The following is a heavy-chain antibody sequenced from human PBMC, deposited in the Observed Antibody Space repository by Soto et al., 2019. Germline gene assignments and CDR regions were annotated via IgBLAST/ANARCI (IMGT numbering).Heavy chain of an antibody. CDR1: GYTFTSYG. CDR2: ISAYNGNT. J-gene: IGHJ4*02. V-gene: IGHV1-18*01. CDR3: AREGYVLVVAAILERQPFDY. Sequence: QVQLVQSGAEVKKPGASVKVSCKASGYTFTSYGISWVRQAPGQGLEWMGWISAYNGNTNYAQKLQGRVTMTTDTSTRTAYMELRSLRSDDTAVYYCAREGYVLVVAAILERQPFDYWGQGTLVTVSS. D-gene: IGHD2-15*01.